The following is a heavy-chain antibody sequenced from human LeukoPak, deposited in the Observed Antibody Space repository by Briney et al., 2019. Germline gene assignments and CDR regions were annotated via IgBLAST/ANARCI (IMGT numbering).Heavy chain of an antibody. Sequence: SETLSLTCTVSGNSVSSGDNYWSWIRQPAGTGLEWIGRIYTSGSTNYNPSLKSRVTISGDTSKNQFSLRLCSVTAADTAVYYCARASYSYDINGWVPFDYWGQGTLVTVSS. V-gene: IGHV4-61*02. CDR1: GNSVSSGDNY. J-gene: IGHJ4*02. D-gene: IGHD3-22*01. CDR2: IYTSGST. CDR3: ARASYSYDINGWVPFDY.